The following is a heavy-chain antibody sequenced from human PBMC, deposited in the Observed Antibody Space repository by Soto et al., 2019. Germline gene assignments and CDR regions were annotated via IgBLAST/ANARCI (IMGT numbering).Heavy chain of an antibody. D-gene: IGHD5-18*01. Sequence: QVQLVESGGGVVQPGRSLRLSCAASGFTFSSYGMHWVRQAPGKGLEWVAVISYDGSNKYYADSVKGRFTISRDNSKNTLYLQMNSRRAEDTDVYYCAIHSCGYSYGYPVGDYFDYWGQGTLVTVSS. J-gene: IGHJ4*02. CDR2: ISYDGSNK. CDR1: GFTFSSYG. V-gene: IGHV3-30*03. CDR3: AIHSCGYSYGYPVGDYFDY.